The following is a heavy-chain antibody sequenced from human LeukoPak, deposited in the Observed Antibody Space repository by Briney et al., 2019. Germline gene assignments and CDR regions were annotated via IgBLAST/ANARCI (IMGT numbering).Heavy chain of an antibody. CDR1: GFTFRSFA. D-gene: IGHD4-17*01. Sequence: GGSLRLSCAASGFTFRSFAMHWVRQAPGKGLEWVAAIWYDGSNKYYADSVKGRFTISRDNSKNTLFLQMNSLRAEDTAVYYCASASGDYGEYFDYWGQGTLVTVSS. CDR2: IWYDGSNK. V-gene: IGHV3-33*01. CDR3: ASASGDYGEYFDY. J-gene: IGHJ4*02.